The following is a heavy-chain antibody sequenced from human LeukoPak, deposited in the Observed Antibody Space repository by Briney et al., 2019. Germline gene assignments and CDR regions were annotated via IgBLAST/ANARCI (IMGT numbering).Heavy chain of an antibody. D-gene: IGHD2-15*01. CDR2: ISSSGSTI. Sequence: GGSLRLSCAASGFTFSDYYMTWIRQAPGKGLEWVSYISSSGSTIYYADSVKGRFTISRDNSKNTLYLQMNSLRAEDTAVYYCARAWARYCSGGSCPGYFQHWGQGTLVTVSS. CDR3: ARAWARYCSGGSCPGYFQH. V-gene: IGHV3-11*04. CDR1: GFTFSDYY. J-gene: IGHJ1*01.